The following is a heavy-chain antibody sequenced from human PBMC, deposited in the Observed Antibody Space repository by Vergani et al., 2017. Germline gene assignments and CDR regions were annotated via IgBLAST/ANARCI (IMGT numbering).Heavy chain of an antibody. Sequence: QVQLQESGPGLVKPSETLSLTCTVSGSSISSGYYWGWIRQPPGKGLEWIGSIYHSGSTYYNPSLKSRVTISVDTSKNQFSLKLSSVTAADTAVYYCARDHRGRDGYNRGDYWGQGTLVTVSS. J-gene: IGHJ4*02. V-gene: IGHV4-38-2*02. CDR2: IYHSGST. D-gene: IGHD5-24*01. CDR1: GSSISSGYY. CDR3: ARDHRGRDGYNRGDY.